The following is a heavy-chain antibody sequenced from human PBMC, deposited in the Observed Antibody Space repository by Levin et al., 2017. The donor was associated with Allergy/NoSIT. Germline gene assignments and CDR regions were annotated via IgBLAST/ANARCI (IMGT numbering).Heavy chain of an antibody. CDR1: GGSISSYY. J-gene: IGHJ6*03. CDR2: IYYSGST. CDR3: ARGTLGYCSSTSCYDYYDYYMDV. Sequence: SETLSLTCTVSGGSISSYYWSWIRQPPGKGLEWIGYIYYSGSTNYNPSLKSRVTISVDTSKNQFSLKLSSVTAADTAVYYCARGTLGYCSSTSCYDYYDYYMDVWGKGTTVTVSS. D-gene: IGHD2-2*01. V-gene: IGHV4-59*01.